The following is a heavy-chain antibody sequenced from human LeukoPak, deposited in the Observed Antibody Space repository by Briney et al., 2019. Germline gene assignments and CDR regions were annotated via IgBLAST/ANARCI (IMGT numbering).Heavy chain of an antibody. CDR3: AREWGPDTKYFDY. V-gene: IGHV1-69*13. CDR1: GGTFSSYA. CDR2: IIPIFGTA. D-gene: IGHD5-18*01. Sequence: SVKVSCKASGGTFSSYAISWVRQAPGQGLEWMGGIIPIFGTANYAQKFQGRVTITADESTSTAYMELNSLRAEDTAVYYCAREWGPDTKYFDYWGQGTLVTVSS. J-gene: IGHJ4*02.